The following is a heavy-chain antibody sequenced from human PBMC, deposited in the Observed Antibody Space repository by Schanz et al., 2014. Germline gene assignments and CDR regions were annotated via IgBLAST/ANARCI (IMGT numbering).Heavy chain of an antibody. D-gene: IGHD2-21*01. CDR2: IFHSGTT. V-gene: IGHV4-34*12. CDR1: GGSFSGYF. J-gene: IGHJ3*01. Sequence: QVQLQQWGAGLLKPSETLSLTCAVYGGSFSGYFWSWTRQSPEKGLEWIGEIFHSGTTNYNPSLGSRVTISVDKSKNQFPLILSSMTAADTAVYYCTRSALWSYDVWGRGTMVIVSS. CDR3: TRSALWSYDV.